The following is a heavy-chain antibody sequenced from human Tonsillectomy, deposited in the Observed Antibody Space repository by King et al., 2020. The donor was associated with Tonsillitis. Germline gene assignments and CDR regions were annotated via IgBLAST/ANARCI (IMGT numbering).Heavy chain of an antibody. J-gene: IGHJ3*02. CDR1: GFTFDDYA. Sequence: VQLVESGGGLVQPGRSLRLSCAASGFTFDDYAMHWVRQAPGKGLEWVSGISWNIGSIGYADSVKGRFTISRDNAKNSLYLQMNSLRAEDTALYYCAKDIGDSSSYAFDIWGQGTMVTVSS. V-gene: IGHV3-9*01. CDR3: AKDIGDSSSYAFDI. CDR2: ISWNIGSI. D-gene: IGHD3-22*01.